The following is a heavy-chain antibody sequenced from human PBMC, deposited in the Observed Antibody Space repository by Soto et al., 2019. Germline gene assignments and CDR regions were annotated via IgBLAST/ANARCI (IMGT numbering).Heavy chain of an antibody. V-gene: IGHV4-4*02. CDR1: GGSISSGNW. J-gene: IGHJ4*02. D-gene: IGHD5-18*01. CDR3: ACHHGNTYGPYDF. CDR2: IFASGST. Sequence: VQLQESGPGLVKPSGTLSLTCAVSGGSISSGNWWSWVRQSPGKGLEWIGEIFASGSTNHNPSLKSRVTISVDKSKNQCSLNLNSVTAADTAMYYCACHHGNTYGPYDFWGQGTLVTVSS.